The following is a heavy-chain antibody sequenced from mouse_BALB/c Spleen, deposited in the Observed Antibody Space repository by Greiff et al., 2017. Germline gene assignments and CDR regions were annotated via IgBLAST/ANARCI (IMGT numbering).Heavy chain of an antibody. CDR2: IWAGGST. CDR3: AGLYGSYEGAMDY. V-gene: IGHV2-9*02. D-gene: IGHD1-1*02. Sequence: VMLVESGPGLVAPSQSLSITCTVSGFSLTSYGVHWVRQPPGKGLEWLGVIWAGGSTNYNSALMSRLSISKDNSKSQVFLKMNSLQTDDTAMYYCAGLYGSYEGAMDYWGQGTSVTVSS. CDR1: GFSLTSYG. J-gene: IGHJ4*01.